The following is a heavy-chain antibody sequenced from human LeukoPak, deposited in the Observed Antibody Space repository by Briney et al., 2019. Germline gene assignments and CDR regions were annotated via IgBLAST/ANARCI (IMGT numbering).Heavy chain of an antibody. D-gene: IGHD6-19*01. J-gene: IGHJ4*02. V-gene: IGHV3-74*01. CDR3: AKASSGWSPFDY. CDR1: GFTFSSYW. Sequence: GGSLRLSCAASGFTFSSYWMHWVRQAPGKGLVWVSRINSDGSSTSYADSVKGRFTISRDNAKNTLYLQMNSLRAEDSAVYYCAKASSGWSPFDYWGQGTLVTVSS. CDR2: INSDGSST.